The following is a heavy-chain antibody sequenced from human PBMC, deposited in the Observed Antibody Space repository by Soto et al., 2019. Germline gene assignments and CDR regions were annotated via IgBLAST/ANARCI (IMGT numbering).Heavy chain of an antibody. CDR2: MNPNSGNT. Sequence: SVKVSCKASGYTFTSYDINWVRQATVQGLEWMGWMNPNSGNTGYAQKFQGRVTMTRNTSISTAYIELSSLRSEDTAVYYCARANGITIFGVVIALYGMDVWGQGTTVTVSS. V-gene: IGHV1-8*01. CDR3: ARANGITIFGVVIALYGMDV. J-gene: IGHJ6*02. D-gene: IGHD3-3*01. CDR1: GYTFTSYD.